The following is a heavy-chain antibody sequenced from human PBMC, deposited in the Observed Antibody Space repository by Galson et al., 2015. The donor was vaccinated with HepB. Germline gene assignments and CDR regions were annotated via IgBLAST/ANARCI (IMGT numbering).Heavy chain of an antibody. V-gene: IGHV3-21*01. CDR2: IRSSSSNI. Sequence: SLRLSCAASGFTFSTYSMNWVRQAPGKGPEWVSSIRSSSSNIHYADSVKGRFTISRDNAKNSLYLQMNSLRAEDTAVYYCARGWNDAPTRMDVFDIWGQGTVVTVSS. CDR1: GFTFSTYS. D-gene: IGHD1-1*01. J-gene: IGHJ3*02. CDR3: ARGWNDAPTRMDVFDI.